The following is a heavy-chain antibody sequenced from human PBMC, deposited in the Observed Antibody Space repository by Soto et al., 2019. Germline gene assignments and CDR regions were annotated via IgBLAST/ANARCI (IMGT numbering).Heavy chain of an antibody. D-gene: IGHD3-16*01. Sequence: GGSLRLSCTASGFTFSDFHMNWIRQAPGRGLEWISYISTRGSTIHYVDSVKGRFTISRDNAKNSLYLHLNSLRAEDTAVYYCARGRGKVWVDYWGQGTLVTVSS. J-gene: IGHJ4*02. CDR3: ARGRGKVWVDY. CDR1: GFTFSDFH. CDR2: ISTRGSTI. V-gene: IGHV3-11*01.